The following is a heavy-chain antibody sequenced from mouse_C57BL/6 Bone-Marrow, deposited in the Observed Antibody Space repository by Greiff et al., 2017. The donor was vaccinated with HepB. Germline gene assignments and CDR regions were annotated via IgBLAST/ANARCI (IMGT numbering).Heavy chain of an antibody. D-gene: IGHD1-1*01. V-gene: IGHV1-55*01. CDR3: ARGGSSPCYFDY. CDR2: IYPGSGST. Sequence: VKLQQPGAELVKPGASVKMSCKASGYTFTSYWITWVKQRPGQGLEWIGDIYPGSGSTNYNEKFKSKATLTVDTSSSTAYMQLSSLTSEDSAVYYCARGGSSPCYFDYWGQGTTLTVSS. J-gene: IGHJ2*01. CDR1: GYTFTSYW.